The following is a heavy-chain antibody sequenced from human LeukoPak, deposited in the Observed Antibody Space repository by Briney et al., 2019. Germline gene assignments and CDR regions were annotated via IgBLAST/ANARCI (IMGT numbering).Heavy chain of an antibody. CDR1: GGSISSGGYS. J-gene: IGHJ6*03. Sequence: SETLSLTCAVSGGSISSGGYSWSWVRQPPGKGLEWIGYIYYSGSTYYNPSLKSRVTISVDTSKNQFSLKLSSVTAADTAVYYCARDTAMVLRSYYYYYMDVWGKGTTVTISS. CDR2: IYYSGST. V-gene: IGHV4-30-4*07. CDR3: ARDTAMVLRSYYYYYMDV. D-gene: IGHD5-18*01.